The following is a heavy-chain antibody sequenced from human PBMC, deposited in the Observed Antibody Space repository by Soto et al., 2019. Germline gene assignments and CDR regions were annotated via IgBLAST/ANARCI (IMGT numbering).Heavy chain of an antibody. CDR2: ISPYIGNR. D-gene: IGHD3-10*01. Sequence: QVQLVQSGAEVKEPGASVKVSCKASGYTFTTYSLTWVRQAPGQGLEWMGWISPYIGNRDYALRFQDRLTMTTDTSPSTAYMDLGSLKSDDTAFYYCARSRMIRGAPSAFDIWGQGTLVTVSS. J-gene: IGHJ3*02. CDR1: GYTFTTYS. V-gene: IGHV1-18*01. CDR3: ARSRMIRGAPSAFDI.